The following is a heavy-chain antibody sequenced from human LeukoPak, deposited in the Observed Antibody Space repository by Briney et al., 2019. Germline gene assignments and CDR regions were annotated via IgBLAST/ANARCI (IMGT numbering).Heavy chain of an antibody. CDR2: IKQDGSEK. D-gene: IGHD3-3*01. CDR3: ARDQGDFWSGYGRDY. CDR1: GFTFSRYW. J-gene: IGHJ4*02. Sequence: GGSLRLSCAASGFTFSRYWMSWVRQAPGKGVEWVANIKQDGSEKYYVDSVKGRFTISRDNAKNSLYLQMNSLRAEDTAVYYCARDQGDFWSGYGRDYWGQGTLVTVSS. V-gene: IGHV3-7*01.